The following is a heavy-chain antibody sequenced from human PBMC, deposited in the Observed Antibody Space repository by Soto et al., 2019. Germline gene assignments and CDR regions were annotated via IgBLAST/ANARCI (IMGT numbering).Heavy chain of an antibody. Sequence: QVQLQESGPGLVKPSETLSLTCTVSGDSISSYYWSWIRQPPGKGLEWIGNIYHSGSTNYSPSLKSRVTISVDTSKNQFSLKLTSVTAADTAVYSCARHYCRGGSCYLDYWGQGTLFTVSS. CDR1: GDSISSYY. D-gene: IGHD2-15*01. CDR2: IYHSGST. J-gene: IGHJ4*02. V-gene: IGHV4-59*08. CDR3: ARHYCRGGSCYLDY.